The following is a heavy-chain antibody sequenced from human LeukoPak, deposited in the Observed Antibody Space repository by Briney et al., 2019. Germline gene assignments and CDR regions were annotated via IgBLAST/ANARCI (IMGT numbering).Heavy chain of an antibody. CDR2: ISPYNGDT. CDR3: ARAGSGSGWYFDY. CDR1: DYDFTSVG. V-gene: IGHV1-18*01. D-gene: IGHD6-19*01. J-gene: IGHJ4*02. Sequence: AAVKESCKASDYDFTSVGITWVRQPPGQGLEWMGWISPYNGDTGYVQKLQGRVTMTTDTSTSTAYMELRSLRFDDTAVYYCARAGSGSGWYFDYWGQGTLVTVSS.